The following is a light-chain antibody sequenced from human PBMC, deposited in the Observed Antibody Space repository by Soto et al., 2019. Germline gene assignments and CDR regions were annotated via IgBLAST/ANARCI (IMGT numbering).Light chain of an antibody. Sequence: EIVMTQSPASLSVSPGERATLSCRASQNINNNLAWYQHKPGQAPRVVIYGASARATGIPARFSGSGSGTQFTLTISSLQSEDFAVYYCQQYYDRSPWTFGQGTKVEV. V-gene: IGKV3-15*01. CDR1: QNINNN. CDR3: QQYYDRSPWT. J-gene: IGKJ1*01. CDR2: GAS.